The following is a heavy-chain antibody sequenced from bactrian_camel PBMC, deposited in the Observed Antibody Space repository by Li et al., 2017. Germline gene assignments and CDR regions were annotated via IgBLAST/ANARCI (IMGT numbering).Heavy chain of an antibody. V-gene: IGHV3S40*01. Sequence: VQLVESGGGSVQAGGSLRLSCAVSKYTYSTNCMGWFRQAPGKEREGVAAIYVGGGSTAYADSVKGRFTISQDNTKKTVYLQMNSLKPEDTATYYCAADRDVNVPPSLVLDSLRFHSWGQGTQVTVS. CDR1: KYTYSTNC. CDR2: IYVGGGST. CDR3: AADRDVNVPPSLVLDSLRFHS. J-gene: IGHJ4*01.